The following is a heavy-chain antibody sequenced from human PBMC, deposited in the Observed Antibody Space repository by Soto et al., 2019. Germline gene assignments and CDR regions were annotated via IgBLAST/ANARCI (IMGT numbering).Heavy chain of an antibody. CDR1: GGSISSGGYY. D-gene: IGHD1-26*01. Sequence: QVQLQESGPGLVKPSQTLSLTCTVSGGSISSGGYYWSWIRQHPGKGLEWIGYIYYSGSTYYNPSLKSRVTISVDTSKNQCSLKLSSVTAADTAVYYCARGGLEVGAIPYYYYYGMDVWGQGTTVTVSS. CDR3: ARGGLEVGAIPYYYYYGMDV. J-gene: IGHJ6*02. CDR2: IYYSGST. V-gene: IGHV4-31*03.